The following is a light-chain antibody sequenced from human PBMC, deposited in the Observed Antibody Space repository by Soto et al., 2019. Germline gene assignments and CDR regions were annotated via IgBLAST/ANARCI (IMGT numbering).Light chain of an antibody. J-gene: IGKJ5*01. CDR3: LQDNNYPIT. Sequence: AIEMTQSPSSLSASVGDRVTITCRASQGIRNDLGWYQQKPGKAPKLLIYGASRLQSGVPSRFGCSESGTDFTLTISSLQPEDFATYYCLQDNNYPITFGQGTRLEIK. V-gene: IGKV1-6*01. CDR2: GAS. CDR1: QGIRND.